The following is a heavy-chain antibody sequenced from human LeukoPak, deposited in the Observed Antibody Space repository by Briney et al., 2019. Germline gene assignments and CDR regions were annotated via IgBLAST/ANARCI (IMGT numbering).Heavy chain of an antibody. Sequence: PSETLSLTCSVSGDSISYFYWSWVRQPAGKELEWVGRIYKSGSTNYNPSLKSRVSISVDTSKNQFSLKVNFVTAADTALYYCARMNLAASGTPFDYWGPGILVTVSS. V-gene: IGHV4-4*07. CDR2: IYKSGST. CDR3: ARMNLAASGTPFDY. J-gene: IGHJ4*02. CDR1: GDSISYFY. D-gene: IGHD6-13*01.